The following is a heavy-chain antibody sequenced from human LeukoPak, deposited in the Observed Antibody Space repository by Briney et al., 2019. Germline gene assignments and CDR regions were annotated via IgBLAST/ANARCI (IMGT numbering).Heavy chain of an antibody. V-gene: IGHV1-2*02. D-gene: IGHD3-10*01. Sequence: ASVKVSCKASGYTFTVFYMQWVRQAPGQGLEWMGWIIPNSGGTYSAQKFQGRVTMTRDTSTSTAYMELRSLRSDDTAVYYCARDGHYGSGHVDYWGQGTLVTVSS. CDR2: IIPNSGGT. CDR1: GYTFTVFY. CDR3: ARDGHYGSGHVDY. J-gene: IGHJ4*02.